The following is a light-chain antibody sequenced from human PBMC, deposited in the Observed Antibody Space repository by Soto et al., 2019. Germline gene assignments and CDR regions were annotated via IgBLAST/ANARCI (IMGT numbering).Light chain of an antibody. CDR1: QTFSNSF. CDR3: QQYNNWART. J-gene: IGKJ1*01. CDR2: GAS. V-gene: IGKV3-20*01. Sequence: EIVLTQSPGTLSLSPGERATLSCRASQTFSNSFLSWFQQIPGQAPRLLIYGASMRATGIPDRFSGSGSGTEFTLTISSLQSADFAVYFCQQYNNWARTFGQGTKVDIK.